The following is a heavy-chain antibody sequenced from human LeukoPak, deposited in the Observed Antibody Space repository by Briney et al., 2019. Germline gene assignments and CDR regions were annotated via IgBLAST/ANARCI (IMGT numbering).Heavy chain of an antibody. CDR2: IIPIFGTA. D-gene: IGHD3-9*01. Sequence: ASVKGSCTASGGTFSSYAISWVRQAPGQGLEWMGGIIPIFGTANYAQKFQGRVTITADESTSTAYMELSSLRSEDTAVYYCARCILTGSNSYYFDYWGQGTLVTVSS. V-gene: IGHV1-69*13. CDR3: ARCILTGSNSYYFDY. CDR1: GGTFSSYA. J-gene: IGHJ4*02.